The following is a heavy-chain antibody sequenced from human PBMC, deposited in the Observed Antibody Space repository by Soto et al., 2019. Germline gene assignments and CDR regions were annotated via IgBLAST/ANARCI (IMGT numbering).Heavy chain of an antibody. V-gene: IGHV3-30*04. CDR2: ISFDGSNK. CDR3: ARKMFPMKRGEMPAMAV. J-gene: IGHJ6*03. Sequence: QVQLVESGGGVVQPERSQRLSCAASKFTFRTYVMHWVRQAPGKGLEWVALISFDGSNKYYADSVKGRFTISRDNSKNTMYLKINGQRPEDRVVYYGARKMFPMKRGEMPAMAVGGKGTPFPAPS. CDR1: KFTFRTYV. D-gene: IGHD5-18*01.